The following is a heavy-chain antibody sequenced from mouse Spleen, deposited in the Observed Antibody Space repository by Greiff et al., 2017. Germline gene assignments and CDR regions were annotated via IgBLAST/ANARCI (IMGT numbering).Heavy chain of an antibody. J-gene: IGHJ2*01. CDR2: INPYNGGT. Sequence: VQLQQSGPVLVKPGASVKMSCKASGYTFTDYYMNWVKQSHGKSLEWIGVINPYNGGTSYNQKFKGKATLTVDKSSSTAYMELNSLTSEDSAVYYCARPITTVVAPDYWGQGTTLTVSS. V-gene: IGHV1-19*01. CDR3: ARPITTVVAPDY. D-gene: IGHD1-1*01. CDR1: GYTFTDYY.